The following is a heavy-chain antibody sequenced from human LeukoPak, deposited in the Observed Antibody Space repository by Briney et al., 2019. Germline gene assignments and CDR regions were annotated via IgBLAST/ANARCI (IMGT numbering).Heavy chain of an antibody. D-gene: IGHD2-2*01. V-gene: IGHV4-31*03. Sequence: SETLSLTCTVSGGSISSGGYYWSWIRQHPGKGLEWIGYIYYSGSTYYNPSLKSRVTISVDTSKNQFSLKLSSVTAADTAVYYCARDTNYYYYGMDVWGQGTTVTVSS. CDR3: ARDTNYYYYGMDV. CDR1: GGSISSGGYY. J-gene: IGHJ6*02. CDR2: IYYSGST.